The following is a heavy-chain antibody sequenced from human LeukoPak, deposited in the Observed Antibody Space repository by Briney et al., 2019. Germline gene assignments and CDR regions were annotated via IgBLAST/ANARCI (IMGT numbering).Heavy chain of an antibody. CDR1: GDSVSSNSAA. J-gene: IGHJ6*03. Sequence: SQTLSLTCAISGDSVSSNSAAWNWIRQSPSRGLECLGRTYYRSKWYNDYAVSVKSRITINPHTSKNQCSLQLNSVTPEDKALYYCARVDIVVVPAAMSGAYYYYSYLDVWGKGTTVTVSS. V-gene: IGHV6-1*01. CDR2: TYYRSKWYN. CDR3: ARVDIVVVPAAMSGAYYYYSYLDV. D-gene: IGHD2-2*01.